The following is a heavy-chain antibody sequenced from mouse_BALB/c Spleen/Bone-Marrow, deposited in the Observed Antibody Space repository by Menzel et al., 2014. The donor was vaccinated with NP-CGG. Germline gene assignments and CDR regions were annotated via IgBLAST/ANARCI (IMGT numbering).Heavy chain of an antibody. CDR1: GFTFTDYY. J-gene: IGHJ1*01. V-gene: IGHV7-3*02. Sequence: EVKVVESGGGLVQPGGSLRLSCATSGFTFTDYYMSWVRQPPGKALEWLGFIRNKANGYITEYSASVKGRFTISRDNFQSILYLQMNTLRAEDSATYYCARDNYYGYHWYFDVWGAGTTVTVSS. D-gene: IGHD1-2*01. CDR3: ARDNYYGYHWYFDV. CDR2: IRNKANGYIT.